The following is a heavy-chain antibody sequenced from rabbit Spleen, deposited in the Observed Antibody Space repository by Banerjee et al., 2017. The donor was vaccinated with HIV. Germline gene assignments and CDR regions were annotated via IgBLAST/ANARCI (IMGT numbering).Heavy chain of an antibody. Sequence: QSLEESGGDLVKPGASLTLTCTASGFTLSSYWMCWVRQAPGKGLEWIACIGAGSSGSTYYASWAKGRFTISKTSSTTVTLQMTSLTAADTATYFCARFPGSTGWGGDLWGPGTLVTVS. CDR2: IGAGSSGST. CDR3: ARFPGSTGWGGDL. J-gene: IGHJ4*01. V-gene: IGHV1S40*01. D-gene: IGHD4-1*01. CDR1: GFTLSSYW.